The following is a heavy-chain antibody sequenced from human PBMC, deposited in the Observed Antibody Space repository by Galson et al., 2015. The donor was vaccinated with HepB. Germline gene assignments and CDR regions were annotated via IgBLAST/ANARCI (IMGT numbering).Heavy chain of an antibody. J-gene: IGHJ4*02. CDR3: AKDLGDSSYFDY. CDR2: ISYDGSNK. Sequence: SLRLSCAASGFTFSSYGMHWVRQAPGKGLEWVAVISYDGSNKYYADSVKGRFTISRDNSKNTLHLQMNSLRAEDTAVYYCAKDLGDSSYFDYWGQGTLVTVSS. D-gene: IGHD3-3*01. CDR1: GFTFSSYG. V-gene: IGHV3-30*18.